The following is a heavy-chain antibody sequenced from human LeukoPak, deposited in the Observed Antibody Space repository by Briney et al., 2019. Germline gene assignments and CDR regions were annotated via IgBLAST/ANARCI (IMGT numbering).Heavy chain of an antibody. V-gene: IGHV1-69*04. Sequence: GASVKVSCKASGGTFSSYAISWVRQAPGQGLEWMGRIIPILGIANYAQKFQGRVTITADKSTSTAYMELSSLRSEDTAVYYCARGYGDDYVWGSYRYEPWGQGTLVTVSS. D-gene: IGHD3-16*02. J-gene: IGHJ5*02. CDR2: IIPILGIA. CDR3: ARGYGDDYVWGSYRYEP. CDR1: GGTFSSYA.